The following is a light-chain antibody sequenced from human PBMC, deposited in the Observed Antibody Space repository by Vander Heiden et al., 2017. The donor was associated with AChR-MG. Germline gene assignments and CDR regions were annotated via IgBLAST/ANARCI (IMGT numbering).Light chain of an antibody. CDR1: SSNIGAGYD. V-gene: IGLV1-40*01. J-gene: IGLJ2*01. CDR3: QSYDSSLSHVV. Sequence: QSVLTQPPSVSGAPGQRVTIACTGGSSNIGAGYDVHWCQQLPGTAPKLLIYDNSNRPSGVPDRFSGSKSGTSASLAITGLQAEDEADYYCQSYDSSLSHVVFGGGTKLTVL. CDR2: DNS.